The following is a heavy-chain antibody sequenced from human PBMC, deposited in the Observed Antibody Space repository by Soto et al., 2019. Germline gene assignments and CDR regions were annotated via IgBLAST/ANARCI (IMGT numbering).Heavy chain of an antibody. V-gene: IGHV3-30*04. J-gene: IGHJ4*02. CDR2: ISVDGGNK. CDR3: ARRRTSTVSAMGY. Sequence: QVHLVESGGGVVKAGRSLRLSCTASGLTFTSSAIRWVRQAPGKGLEWVSLISVDGGNKYFADSVRGRFLISRDNSKNTVYLQMNSLRPEDTAVYYCARRRTSTVSAMGYWGQGTLVTVSS. CDR1: GLTFTSSA. D-gene: IGHD6-19*01.